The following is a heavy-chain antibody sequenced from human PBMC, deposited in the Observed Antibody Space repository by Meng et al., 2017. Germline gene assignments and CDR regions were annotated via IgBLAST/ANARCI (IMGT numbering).Heavy chain of an antibody. J-gene: IGHJ3*02. CDR1: GFTFSSYS. Sequence: GEFLKTSCAASGFTFSSYSMNWVRQAPGKGLEWVSAISSSSSYIYYADSVKGRFTISRDNAKNSLYLQRNSLRAEDTAVYYCAGDVLRFGEYNLDAFEIWGQGTMVTVSS. D-gene: IGHD3-10*01. CDR3: AGDVLRFGEYNLDAFEI. V-gene: IGHV3-21*01. CDR2: ISSSSSYI.